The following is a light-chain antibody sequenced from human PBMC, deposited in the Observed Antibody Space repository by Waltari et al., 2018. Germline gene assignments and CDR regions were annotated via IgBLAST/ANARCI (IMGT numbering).Light chain of an antibody. Sequence: QSALTQPASVSGSPGQSITIPCPGTTSDIGGYNSVSWYRQYPGKAPKIMIYDVTKRPSGISDRFSGSKSGNRASLTISGLQAEDEADYYCASNTSISTWVFGGGTKVTVL. V-gene: IGLV2-14*01. J-gene: IGLJ3*02. CDR1: TSDIGGYNS. CDR2: DVT. CDR3: ASNTSISTWV.